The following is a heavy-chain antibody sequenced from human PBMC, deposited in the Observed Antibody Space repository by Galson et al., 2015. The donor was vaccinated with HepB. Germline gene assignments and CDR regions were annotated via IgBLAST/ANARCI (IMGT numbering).Heavy chain of an antibody. J-gene: IGHJ4*02. CDR2: ISSNGGST. V-gene: IGHV3-64D*06. D-gene: IGHD2/OR15-2a*01. Sequence: SLRLSCAASGFTFGTYTIHWVRQAPGKGLEYVSAISSNGGSTYYADSVKGRFTISRDNSKNTVYLQMSSLRAEDTAVYFCVRASMGACDYSGPRPLCSVSS. CDR1: GFTFGTYT. CDR3: VRASMGACDY.